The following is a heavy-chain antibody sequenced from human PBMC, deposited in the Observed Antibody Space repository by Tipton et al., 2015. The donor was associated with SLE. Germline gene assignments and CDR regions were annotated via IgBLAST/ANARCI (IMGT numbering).Heavy chain of an antibody. CDR3: ARSYSGADAFDI. V-gene: IGHV3-11*01. CDR2: ISSSGSTI. D-gene: IGHD1-26*01. J-gene: IGHJ3*02. Sequence: SLRLSCAASGFTFSDYYMSWLRQAPGKGLEWVSYISSSGSTIYYAESAKGRFTISRDNAKNSLYLQMNSLRAEDTAVYYCARSYSGADAFDIWGQGTMVTVSS. CDR1: GFTFSDYY.